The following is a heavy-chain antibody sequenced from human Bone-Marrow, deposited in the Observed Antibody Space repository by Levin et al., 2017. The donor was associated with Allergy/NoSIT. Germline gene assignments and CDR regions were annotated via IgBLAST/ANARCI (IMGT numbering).Heavy chain of an antibody. CDR1: GDTFSSYA. Sequence: KISCKASGDTFSSYAISWVRQAPGQGLEWMGGIIPIFGTANYAQKFQGRVTITADESTSTAYMELSSLRYEDTAVYYCARSPGGVTSFGVIIPPFYYYYMDVWGKGTTVTVSS. CDR2: IIPIFGTA. CDR3: ARSPGGVTSFGVIIPPFYYYYMDV. J-gene: IGHJ6*03. D-gene: IGHD3-3*01. V-gene: IGHV1-69*01.